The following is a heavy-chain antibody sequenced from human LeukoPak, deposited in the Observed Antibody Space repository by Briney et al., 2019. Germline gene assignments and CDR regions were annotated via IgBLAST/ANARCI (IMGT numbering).Heavy chain of an antibody. CDR1: GFTFSSYG. CDR2: ISGSGGST. CDR3: AKSRGSGSKMARGVNFDY. Sequence: PGGTLRLSCAASGFTFSSYGMSWVRQAPGKGLEWVSAISGSGGSTYYADSVKGRFTISRDNSKNKLFLQMNSLRAEDTALYYCAKSRGSGSKMARGVNFDYWGQGTLVTVSS. J-gene: IGHJ4*02. D-gene: IGHD3-10*01. V-gene: IGHV3-23*01.